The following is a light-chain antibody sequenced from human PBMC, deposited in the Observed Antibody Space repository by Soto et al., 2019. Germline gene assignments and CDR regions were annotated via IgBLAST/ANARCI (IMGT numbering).Light chain of an antibody. Sequence: QSPGSLSASPGESVTLSXXXXXSVGSTLAWYHHKPGQAPRVLIYGSSTKATGIPDRFSGSGSGTDFTLTINSLQSEDFAVYYCQQYSNWPPYTFGQGTKLEMK. V-gene: IGKV3-15*01. J-gene: IGKJ2*01. CDR2: GSS. CDR1: XSVGST. CDR3: QQYSNWPPYT.